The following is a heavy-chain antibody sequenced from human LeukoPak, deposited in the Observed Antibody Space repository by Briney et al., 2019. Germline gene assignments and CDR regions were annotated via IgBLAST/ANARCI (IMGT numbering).Heavy chain of an antibody. Sequence: GGTLRLSCAASGFTFSGHGINWVRQAPGKGLEWVSSISSSSSYIYYADSVKGRFTISRDNAKNSLYLQMNSLRAEDTAVYYCAREVVGDSDYWGQGTLVTVSS. D-gene: IGHD4-17*01. J-gene: IGHJ4*02. V-gene: IGHV3-21*01. CDR2: ISSSSSYI. CDR3: AREVVGDSDY. CDR1: GFTFSGHG.